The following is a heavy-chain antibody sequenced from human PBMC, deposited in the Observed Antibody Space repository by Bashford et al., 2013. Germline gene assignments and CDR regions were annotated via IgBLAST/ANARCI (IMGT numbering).Heavy chain of an antibody. V-gene: IGHV3-23*01. Sequence: VRQAPGKGLEWVSAISGSGNRRDYADSVKGRFTVSRDNSKNTLFLQMTSLRVEDTAVYFCAKDQRGGRITATDDDYWGQGTLVTVSS. D-gene: IGHD6-13*01. CDR2: ISGSGNRR. J-gene: IGHJ4*02. CDR3: AKDQRGGRITATDDDY.